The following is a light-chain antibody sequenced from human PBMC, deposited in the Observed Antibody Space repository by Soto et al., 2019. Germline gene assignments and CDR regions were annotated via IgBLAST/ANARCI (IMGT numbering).Light chain of an antibody. J-gene: IGKJ1*01. V-gene: IGKV3-11*01. CDR2: DAS. Sequence: EVVLTQSPVTLSLSPGERATLSCRASQSFRGLLAWYQQKPGQAPRLLIYDASNRATGIPPRFSGSGSGTDFTLTISNLEPEDFAVYYCQQHSHWPPWTFGQGTRVEIQ. CDR1: QSFRGL. CDR3: QQHSHWPPWT.